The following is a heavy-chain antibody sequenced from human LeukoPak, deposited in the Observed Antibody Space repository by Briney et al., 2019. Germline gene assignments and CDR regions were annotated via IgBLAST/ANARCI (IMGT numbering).Heavy chain of an antibody. D-gene: IGHD6-13*01. CDR3: ARDLGDGSSWYTGPGWFDP. CDR1: GFTFDDYG. CDR2: INWNGGST. J-gene: IGHJ5*02. Sequence: GGSLRLSCAASGFTFDDYGMSWVRQAPGKGLEWVSGINWNGGSTGYADSVKGRFTISRDNAKNSLYLQMNSLRAEDTALYYCARDLGDGSSWYTGPGWFDPRGQGTLVTVSS. V-gene: IGHV3-20*04.